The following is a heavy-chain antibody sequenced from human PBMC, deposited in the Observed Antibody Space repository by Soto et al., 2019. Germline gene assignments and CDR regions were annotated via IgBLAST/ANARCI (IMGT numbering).Heavy chain of an antibody. D-gene: IGHD3-16*02. CDR2: IYYSGST. CDR1: GGSISSSSYY. J-gene: IGHJ3*02. V-gene: IGHV4-39*01. CDR3: ARHCGDDYIWGSYRPDAFDI. Sequence: SETLSLTCTVSGGSISSSSYYWGWIRQPPGKGLEWIGSIYYSGSTYYNPSLKSRVTISVDTSKNQFSLKLSSVTAADTAVYYCARHCGDDYIWGSYRPDAFDIWGQGTMVTVSS.